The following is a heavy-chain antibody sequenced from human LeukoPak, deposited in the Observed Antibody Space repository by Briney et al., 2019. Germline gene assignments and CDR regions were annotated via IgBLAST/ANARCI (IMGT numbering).Heavy chain of an antibody. Sequence: GGSLRLSCAAPGFIFSSYGMNWVRQAPGKGLEWLSYISSSSNTIYYADSVKGRFTISRDNAKTSLYLQMNSLRAEDTAVYYCAGDRDCSSTSCYKYGVDYWGQGTLVTVSS. V-gene: IGHV3-48*04. CDR3: AGDRDCSSTSCYKYGVDY. CDR2: ISSSSNTI. CDR1: GFIFSSYG. J-gene: IGHJ4*02. D-gene: IGHD2-2*02.